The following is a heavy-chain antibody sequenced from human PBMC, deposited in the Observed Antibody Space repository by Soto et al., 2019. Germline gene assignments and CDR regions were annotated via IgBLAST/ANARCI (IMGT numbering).Heavy chain of an antibody. CDR1: GFTFNYYY. D-gene: IGHD6-19*01. Sequence: GGSLRLSCEGSGFTFNYYYMTWIRQAPGKGLEWVAYINTLSTAIYYADSVKGRFTISRDNAKNSLYLQMNGLRAEDTATYYCARRLQWQLRPLDSWGRGTLVTVSS. CDR2: INTLSTAI. V-gene: IGHV3-11*01. J-gene: IGHJ4*02. CDR3: ARRLQWQLRPLDS.